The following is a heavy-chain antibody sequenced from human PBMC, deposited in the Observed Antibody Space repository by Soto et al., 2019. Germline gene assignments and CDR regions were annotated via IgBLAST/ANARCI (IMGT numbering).Heavy chain of an antibody. J-gene: IGHJ4*02. D-gene: IGHD2-2*03. Sequence: KQSQTLSLPCTVSGGSISSYYWSWIRQPPGKGLEWIGYIYYSGSTNYNPSLKSRVTISVDTSKNQFSLKLSSVTAADTAVYYCASVNGYCSSTSCYAFDYWGQGTLVTVSS. CDR3: ASVNGYCSSTSCYAFDY. V-gene: IGHV4-59*01. CDR2: IYYSGST. CDR1: GGSISSYY.